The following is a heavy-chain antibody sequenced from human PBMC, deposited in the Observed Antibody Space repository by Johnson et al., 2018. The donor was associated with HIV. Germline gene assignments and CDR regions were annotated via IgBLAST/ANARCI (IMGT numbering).Heavy chain of an antibody. CDR1: GFTFSSYW. J-gene: IGHJ3*02. CDR2: IKEDGSEK. D-gene: IGHD5-24*01. Sequence: VQLVESGGGLVQPGRSLRLSCAASGFTFSSYWMNWVRQAPGKGLEWVANIKEDGSEKYYVDSVKGRFTISRDNAKKSLYLQMNSLRAEDTAVYYCAREMAWEDAFDIWGQGTMVTVSS. CDR3: AREMAWEDAFDI. V-gene: IGHV3-7*01.